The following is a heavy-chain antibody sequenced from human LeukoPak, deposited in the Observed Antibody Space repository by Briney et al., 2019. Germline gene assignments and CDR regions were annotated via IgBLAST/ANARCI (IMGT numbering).Heavy chain of an antibody. CDR3: AKRGVVIRVILVGFHKEAYYFDS. CDR2: ISDSGGST. D-gene: IGHD3-22*01. J-gene: IGHJ4*02. CDR1: GITLSNNG. Sequence: GGSLRLSCAVSGITLSNNGMSWVRPAPGKGLEWVAGISDSGGSTKHADSVKGRFTISRDSRKNTLYLHMNSMRAENSAVYLCAKRGVVIRVILVGFHKEAYYFDSWGQGALVTVSS. V-gene: IGHV3-23*01.